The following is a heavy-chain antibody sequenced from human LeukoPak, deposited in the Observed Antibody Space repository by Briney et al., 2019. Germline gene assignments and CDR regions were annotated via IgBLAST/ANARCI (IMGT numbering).Heavy chain of an antibody. J-gene: IGHJ5*02. CDR3: ARGPTFYHGSGRTHWFDL. V-gene: IGHV3-66*01. D-gene: IGHD3-10*01. CDR1: GFSVNTNY. Sequence: GGSLRLSCAASGFSVNTNYMSWVRQAPGKGPEWVSVIDNGDKTDYEDSVMGRFFISRDISKNTLYLQMNSLRDEDTAVYYCARGPTFYHGSGRTHWFDLWGQGILVTVSS. CDR2: IDNGDKT.